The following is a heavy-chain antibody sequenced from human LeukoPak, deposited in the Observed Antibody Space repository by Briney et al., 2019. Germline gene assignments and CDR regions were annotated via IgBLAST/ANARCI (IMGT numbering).Heavy chain of an antibody. Sequence: SETLSLTCTVSGYSIGSGYYWGWIRQSPGKGLEWIGSIYHSGNTYYNPSLRSRVTIAMDTSKNQFSLKLSSVTAADTAVYYCARAGPVAGTYYFDYWGQGTLVTVSS. CDR2: IYHSGNT. V-gene: IGHV4-38-2*02. CDR3: ARAGPVAGTYYFDY. J-gene: IGHJ4*02. D-gene: IGHD6-19*01. CDR1: GYSIGSGYY.